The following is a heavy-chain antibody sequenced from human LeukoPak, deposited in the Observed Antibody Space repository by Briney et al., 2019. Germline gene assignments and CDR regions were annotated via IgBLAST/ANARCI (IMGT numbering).Heavy chain of an antibody. V-gene: IGHV4-59*01. Sequence: SETLSLTCTVSGGSISSYYWSWIRQPPGKGLEWLGYVYYSGNTNYNPSLKSRVTISIDTSKNQFSLRLSSVTAADTAVYYCARVTLRNSFDFWTTYYSDAFDIWGQGTMVTVSS. D-gene: IGHD3/OR15-3a*01. CDR1: GGSISSYY. CDR3: ARVTLRNSFDFWTTYYSDAFDI. J-gene: IGHJ3*02. CDR2: VYYSGNT.